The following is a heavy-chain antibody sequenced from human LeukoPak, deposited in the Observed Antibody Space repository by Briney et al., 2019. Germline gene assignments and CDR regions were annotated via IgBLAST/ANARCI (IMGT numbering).Heavy chain of an antibody. D-gene: IGHD1-26*01. CDR2: MFYSGST. J-gene: IGHJ4*01. Sequence: PSGTLSLTCAVSGDSISSSYWWSWVRQPPGKGLEWIGSMFYSGSTFYNPSLKSRVTISVDRSKNQFSLKLSSVTAADTAVYYCARHLSGPYFDYWGQGTLVTVSS. CDR3: ARHLSGPYFDY. V-gene: IGHV4-4*02. CDR1: GDSISSSYW.